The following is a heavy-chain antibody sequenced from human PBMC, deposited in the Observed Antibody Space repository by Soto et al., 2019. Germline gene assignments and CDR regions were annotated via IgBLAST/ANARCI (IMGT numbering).Heavy chain of an antibody. CDR1: GGSISSGGYY. Sequence: KASETLSLTCTFSGGSISSGGYYWSWIRQHPGKGLEWIGYIYYSGSTYYNPSLKSRVTISVDTSKNQFSLKLSSVTAADTAVYYCARDIRFALRSSMVVWGHGTTVTVSX. CDR2: IYYSGST. D-gene: IGHD3-10*01. V-gene: IGHV4-31*03. CDR3: ARDIRFALRSSMVV. J-gene: IGHJ6*02.